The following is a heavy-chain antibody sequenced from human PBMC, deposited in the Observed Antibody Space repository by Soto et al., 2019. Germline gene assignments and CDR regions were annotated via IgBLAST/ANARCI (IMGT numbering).Heavy chain of an antibody. V-gene: IGHV3-33*01. CDR3: ARSTDTVATEFDY. Sequence: GGSLRLSVAASGFTFSGYGRHWVRQAPGRGLEGVAVIGVDGSNKYYADSVKGRFTISRDNSKNTLYLQTNSLRAEDTAVYYCARSTDTVATEFDYWGQGTLVTVSS. J-gene: IGHJ4*02. CDR1: GFTFSGYG. D-gene: IGHD5-12*01. CDR2: IGVDGSNK.